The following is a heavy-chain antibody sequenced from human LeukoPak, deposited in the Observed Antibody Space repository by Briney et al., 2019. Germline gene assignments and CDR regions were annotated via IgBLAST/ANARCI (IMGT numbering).Heavy chain of an antibody. CDR2: IYHSGST. CDR3: ARASITMVRGFDY. CDR1: GGSISSSNW. Sequence: RSSGTLSLTCAVSGGSISSSNWWSWVRQPPGKGLEWIGEIYHSGSTNYNPSLKSRVTISVDKSKNQFSLKLSSVTAADTAVYYCARASITMVRGFDYWGQGTLVTVSS. D-gene: IGHD3-10*01. J-gene: IGHJ4*02. V-gene: IGHV4-4*02.